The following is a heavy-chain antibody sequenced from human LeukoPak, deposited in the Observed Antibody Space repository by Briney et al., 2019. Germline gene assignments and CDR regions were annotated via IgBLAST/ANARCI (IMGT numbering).Heavy chain of an antibody. CDR3: ARADYYDSRVDY. Sequence: SETLSLTCTVSGGSISSGGYYWSWIRQHPGKGLGWIGYIYYSGSTYYNPSLKSRVTISVDTSTNQFSLKLSSVTAADTAVYYCARADYYDSRVDYWGQGTLVTVSS. CDR2: IYYSGST. V-gene: IGHV4-31*03. J-gene: IGHJ4*02. CDR1: GGSISSGGYY. D-gene: IGHD3-22*01.